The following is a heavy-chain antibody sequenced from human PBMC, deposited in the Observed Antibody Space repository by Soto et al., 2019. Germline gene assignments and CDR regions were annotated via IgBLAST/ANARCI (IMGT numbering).Heavy chain of an antibody. CDR3: ARPGYSSNWFWFDT. CDR2: MHYSGST. Sequence: SETLSLTCTVSGGSVSSGSYYWSWIRQPPGKGLEWIGSMHYSGSTFYNPSLKSRVSISVDTSKNQFSLKLTSVTAADTAFYYCARPGYSSNWFWFDTWGQGTLVTVSS. CDR1: GGSVSSGSYY. V-gene: IGHV4-39*01. D-gene: IGHD6-13*01. J-gene: IGHJ5*02.